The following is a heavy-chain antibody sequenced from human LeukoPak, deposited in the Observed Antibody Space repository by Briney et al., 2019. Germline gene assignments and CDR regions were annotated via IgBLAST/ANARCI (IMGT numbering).Heavy chain of an antibody. Sequence: PSETLSLTCTVSGGSISSGDYYWSWIRQPPGKGLEWIGSIYYSGSTYYNPSLKSRVTISVDTSKNQFSLKLSSVTAADTAVYYCARQGEVAGDFDYWGQGTLVTVSS. V-gene: IGHV4-39*01. CDR3: ARQGEVAGDFDY. J-gene: IGHJ4*02. CDR1: GGSISSGDYY. CDR2: IYYSGST. D-gene: IGHD6-19*01.